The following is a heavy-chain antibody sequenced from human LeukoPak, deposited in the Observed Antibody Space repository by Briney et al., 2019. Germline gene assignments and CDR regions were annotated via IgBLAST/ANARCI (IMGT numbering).Heavy chain of an antibody. CDR2: VHYSGGT. V-gene: IGHV4-39*07. CDR3: ARVRRTVTTYYYYYYYMDV. Sequence: SETLSLTCTVSGDSISSGPYYWGWIRQSPGKGLEWIGSVHYSGGTYYNPSLKSRVTISVDTSKNQFSLKLSSVTAADTAVYYCARVRRTVTTYYYYYYYMDVWGKGTTVTVSS. CDR1: GDSISSGPYY. J-gene: IGHJ6*03. D-gene: IGHD4-17*01.